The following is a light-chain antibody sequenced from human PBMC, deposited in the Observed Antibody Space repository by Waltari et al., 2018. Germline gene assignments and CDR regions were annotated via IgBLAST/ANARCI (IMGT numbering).Light chain of an antibody. CDR2: EVN. Sequence: QSALTQPASVSGSTGQSITISCTGTSSDIGNYALVSWYQQYPGKAPQPILYEVNKRPSGVSNRSSGARSGNTASLTSSALQPEYEADDYCCSYVGMSTLFGGGTRLTVL. V-gene: IGLV2-23*02. CDR1: SSDIGNYAL. J-gene: IGLJ3*02. CDR3: CSYVGMSTL.